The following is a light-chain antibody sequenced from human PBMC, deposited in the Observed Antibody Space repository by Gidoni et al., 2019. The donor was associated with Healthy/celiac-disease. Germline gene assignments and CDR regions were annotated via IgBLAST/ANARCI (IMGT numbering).Light chain of an antibody. V-gene: IGLV2-14*01. CDR1: SSDVGGYNY. CDR3: SSYTSSSTVV. CDR2: EVS. Sequence: QSSLTQPAAVSGSPAQPITISCTGTSSDVGGYNYVSWYQQHPGKAPKLMIYEVSNRPSGVSNRFSGSKSGNTASLTISGLQAEDEADYYCSSYTSSSTVVFGGGTKLTVL. J-gene: IGLJ2*01.